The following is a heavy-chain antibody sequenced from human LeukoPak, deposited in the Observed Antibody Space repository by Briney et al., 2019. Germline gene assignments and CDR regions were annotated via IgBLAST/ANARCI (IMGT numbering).Heavy chain of an antibody. D-gene: IGHD2-15*01. V-gene: IGHV1-2*02. J-gene: IGHJ4*02. CDR3: ARVPLPSLLGYCSGGSCYGPDY. Sequence: GALVKVSCKPSGYTFTGYCMHWVRQAPGQGLEWMGWINPNSGGTNYAQKFQGRVTMTRDTSISTAYMELSRLRSDDTAVYYCARVPLPSLLGYCSGGSCYGPDYWGQGTLVTVSS. CDR1: GYTFTGYC. CDR2: INPNSGGT.